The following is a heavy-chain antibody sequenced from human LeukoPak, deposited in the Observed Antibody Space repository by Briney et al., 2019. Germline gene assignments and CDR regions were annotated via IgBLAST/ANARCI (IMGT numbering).Heavy chain of an antibody. CDR1: GYTFTGYY. J-gene: IGHJ4*02. Sequence: ASVKVSCKASGYTFTGYYMRWVRQAPGQGLEWMGWIDPNSGGTNYAQKFQGRVTMTRDTSISTAYMELSRLRSDDTAVYYCARSMVRGVYYVLGYWGQGTLVTVSS. CDR2: IDPNSGGT. D-gene: IGHD3-10*01. V-gene: IGHV1-2*02. CDR3: ARSMVRGVYYVLGY.